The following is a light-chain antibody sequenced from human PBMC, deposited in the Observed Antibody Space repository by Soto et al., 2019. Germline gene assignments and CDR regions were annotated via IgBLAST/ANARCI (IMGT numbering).Light chain of an antibody. J-gene: IGKJ1*01. CDR3: QQSYSTWT. V-gene: IGKV1-39*01. CDR2: AAS. CDR1: QSITTY. Sequence: DIQMTQSPSSLSASIGDRVTITCRASQSITTYLNWYQQKPGKAPNLLIYAASYLQSGVPSRFSGSGSGTDFTLTISSLQPEDFATYYCQQSYSTWTFGQGTKVEIK.